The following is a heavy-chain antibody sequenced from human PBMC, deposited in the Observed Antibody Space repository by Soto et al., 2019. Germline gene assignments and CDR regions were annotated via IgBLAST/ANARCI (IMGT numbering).Heavy chain of an antibody. Sequence: GGSLRLSCAASGFTFTNYAMNWVRQAPGTGLEWLSAMSSSGAYTYYADSVRGRFTISRDNSKNTLYLQMNSLRVGDAAVYYCAKESRYCSGGRCYSDAFDIWGQGTMVTVSS. D-gene: IGHD2-15*01. V-gene: IGHV3-23*01. CDR3: AKESRYCSGGRCYSDAFDI. CDR2: MSSSGAYT. J-gene: IGHJ3*02. CDR1: GFTFTNYA.